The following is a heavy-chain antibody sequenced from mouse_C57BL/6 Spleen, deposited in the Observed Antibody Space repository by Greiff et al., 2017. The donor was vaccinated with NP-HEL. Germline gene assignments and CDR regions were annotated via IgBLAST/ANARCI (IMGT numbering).Heavy chain of an antibody. J-gene: IGHJ1*03. CDR1: GYTFTDYN. CDR2: INPNNGGT. D-gene: IGHD2-3*01. Sequence: VQLQQSGPELVKPGASVKLSCKASGYTFTDYNMHWVKQSHGKSLEWIGYINPNNGGTSYNQKFKGKATLTVNKSSSTAYMELRSLTSEDSAVYYCASDGYYWYFDVWGTGTTVTVSS. CDR3: ASDGYYWYFDV. V-gene: IGHV1-22*01.